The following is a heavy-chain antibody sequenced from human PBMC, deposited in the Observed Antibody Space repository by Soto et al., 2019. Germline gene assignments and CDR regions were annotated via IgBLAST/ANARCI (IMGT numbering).Heavy chain of an antibody. CDR2: ISGSGGST. CDR3: ASRSSGWYFDY. V-gene: IGHV3-23*01. CDR1: GFTFSSYA. Sequence: EVQLLESGGGLVQPGGSLRLSCAASGFTFSSYAMNWVRQAPGKGLEWVSVISGSGGSTYYADSVKGRFTISRDNSKNTLYLQRISLRAEDKAVYYWASRSSGWYFDYWGQGTLVTVSS. J-gene: IGHJ4*02. D-gene: IGHD6-19*01.